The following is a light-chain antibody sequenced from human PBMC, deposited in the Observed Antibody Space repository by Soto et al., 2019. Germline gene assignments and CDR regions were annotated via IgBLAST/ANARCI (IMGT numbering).Light chain of an antibody. CDR2: LGS. Sequence: DIVMPESLLSLPVTPGEPASISCRYRQSLLHSNGYNYLDWYLKKPGQYPQLMIYLGSNRASGVPDRFSGSGSGTDFKLKISRVEAEDVGVYECMQALQTSWTFGQGTKGDIK. CDR1: QSLLHSNGYNY. CDR3: MQALQTSWT. V-gene: IGKV2-28*01. J-gene: IGKJ1*01.